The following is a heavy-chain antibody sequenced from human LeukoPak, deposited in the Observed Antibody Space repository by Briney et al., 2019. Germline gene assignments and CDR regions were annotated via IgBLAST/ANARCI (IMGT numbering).Heavy chain of an antibody. J-gene: IGHJ4*02. CDR1: GYTFTSYG. V-gene: IGHV1-18*01. CDR2: ISAYNGNT. Sequence: ASVKVSCKASGYTFTSYGISCVRQAPGQGLEWMGWISAYNGNTDYAQKLQGRVTMTTDTSTSTAYMELRSLRSDDTAVYYCATYGIAGRFDYWGQGTLVTVSS. CDR3: ATYGIAGRFDY. D-gene: IGHD3-10*01.